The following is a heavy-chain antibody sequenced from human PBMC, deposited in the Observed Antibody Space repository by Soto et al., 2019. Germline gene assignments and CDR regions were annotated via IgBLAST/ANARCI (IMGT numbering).Heavy chain of an antibody. Sequence: EVQLVESGGGLVQPGGSLRLSCAASGFTFSDHYMDWVRQAPGKGLEWVGRSRNKANSYTTEYAASVRGRFTNSRDDSKNSLYLQRNSLKTEDTAVYYCASELGSWGQGTLVTVSS. J-gene: IGHJ5*02. V-gene: IGHV3-72*01. CDR2: SRNKANSYTT. CDR3: ASELGS. CDR1: GFTFSDHY.